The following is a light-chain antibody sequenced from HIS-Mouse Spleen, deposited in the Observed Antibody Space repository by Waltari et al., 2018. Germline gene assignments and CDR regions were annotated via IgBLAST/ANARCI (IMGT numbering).Light chain of an antibody. V-gene: IGKV1-8*01. Sequence: ALRMTQSPSSHPASTGARVTITCRASQGISSYLAWYQQKPGKAPKPLIYAASTLQSGVPSRFSGSGSGTDFTLTISCLQSEDFATYYCQQYYSYPRAFGPGTKVDIK. CDR2: AAS. J-gene: IGKJ3*01. CDR3: QQYYSYPRA. CDR1: QGISSY.